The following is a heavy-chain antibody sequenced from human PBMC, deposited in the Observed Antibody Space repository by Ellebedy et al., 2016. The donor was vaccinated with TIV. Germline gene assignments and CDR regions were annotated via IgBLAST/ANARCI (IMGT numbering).Heavy chain of an antibody. D-gene: IGHD4-17*01. CDR2: IRQEGDEI. J-gene: IGHJ5*02. CDR1: GFNFRSYW. CDR3: ARRASYGDYAVQVNPWFDP. V-gene: IGHV3-7*01. Sequence: GESLKISCAASGFNFRSYWMSWVRQAPGKGLEWVAKIRQEGDEIYYVESVKGRFTISRDNAKNSLFLQMNSLRVEDTAVYYCARRASYGDYAVQVNPWFDPWGQGTLVTVSS.